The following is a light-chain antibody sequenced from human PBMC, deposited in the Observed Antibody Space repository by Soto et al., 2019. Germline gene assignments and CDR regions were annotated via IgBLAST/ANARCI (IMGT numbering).Light chain of an antibody. Sequence: QSALTEPASVSDSPGEAITISCTGTSSDVGGSNFVSWYQQHPGKPPKLIIYDVANRPSGVSNRFSGSKSGSTASLIISRLQTEDEADYYCVSYTSSTPYVFGTGTKV. CDR2: DVA. CDR3: VSYTSSTPYV. J-gene: IGLJ1*01. CDR1: SSDVGGSNF. V-gene: IGLV2-14*03.